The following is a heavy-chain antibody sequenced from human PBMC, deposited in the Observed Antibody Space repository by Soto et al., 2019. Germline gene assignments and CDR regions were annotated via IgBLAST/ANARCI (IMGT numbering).Heavy chain of an antibody. CDR2: IYSGGST. CDR1: GIIVKSNY. Sequence: EVQLVESGGGLVQPGGSLRLSCAASGIIVKSNYMNWVRQAPGKGLEWVSIIYSGGSTYYADAVKGRFTISRHDSKDALYLQLSSLRSEDSATSYCAGGVSGQPASWGQGTLVIVSS. V-gene: IGHV3-53*04. J-gene: IGHJ5*02. CDR3: AGGVSGQPAS. D-gene: IGHD6-25*01.